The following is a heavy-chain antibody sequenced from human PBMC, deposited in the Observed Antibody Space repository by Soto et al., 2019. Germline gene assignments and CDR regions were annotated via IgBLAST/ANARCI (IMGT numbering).Heavy chain of an antibody. CDR2: IHPGDSDT. CDR3: TLSYGESYYYYYGMDV. Sequence: EVQLVQSGAEVKKSGESLKISCVGSGFSFSRYTVGWVRQVPGKGLEWMGVIHPGDSDTRYSPSFEGQVPCSADKSISTAYLQWSSLKASDTAMYYCTLSYGESYYYYYGMDVWGQGTTVTVSS. V-gene: IGHV5-51*01. D-gene: IGHD4-17*01. CDR1: GFSFSRYT. J-gene: IGHJ6*02.